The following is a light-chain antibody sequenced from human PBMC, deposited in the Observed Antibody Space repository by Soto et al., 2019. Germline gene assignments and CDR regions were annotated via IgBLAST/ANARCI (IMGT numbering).Light chain of an antibody. CDR3: QQYNNWPRT. CDR2: DAS. Sequence: EIVMTQSPATLSVSPGERATLSCRASQSVSSNLAWYQQKPGQAPRFLIYDASTRATGIPARFSGSGFGTEFTLTISSLQSEDFAVYYCQQYNNWPRTFGQGTKVDIK. J-gene: IGKJ1*01. CDR1: QSVSSN. V-gene: IGKV3-15*01.